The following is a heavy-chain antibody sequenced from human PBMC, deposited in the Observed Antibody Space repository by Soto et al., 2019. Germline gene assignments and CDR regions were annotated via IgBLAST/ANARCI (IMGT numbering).Heavy chain of an antibody. J-gene: IGHJ5*02. CDR1: GGSISKYY. V-gene: IGHV4-59*01. Sequence: SETLSLSCLVPGGSISKYYWSWIRQPPGKGLEWIGYIYYSGSTNYNPSLKSRLTMSVDTSKNQFSLKLSSVTAADTAVYYCARYSGSPANWFDPWGQGTLVTVS. D-gene: IGHD1-26*01. CDR2: IYYSGST. CDR3: ARYSGSPANWFDP.